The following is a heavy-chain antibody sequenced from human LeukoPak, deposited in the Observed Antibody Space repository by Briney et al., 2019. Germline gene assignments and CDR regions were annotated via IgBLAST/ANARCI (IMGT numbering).Heavy chain of an antibody. CDR3: ARVDIVVVVAASMSVNWFDP. V-gene: IGHV4-38-2*02. J-gene: IGHJ5*02. CDR1: GYSISSGYY. D-gene: IGHD2-15*01. Sequence: SETLSLTCTVSGYSISSGYYWGWIRQPPGKGLEWIGSIYHSGSTYYNPSLESRVTISVDTSKNQFSLKLSSVTAADTAVYYCARVDIVVVVAASMSVNWFDPWGQGTLVTVSS. CDR2: IYHSGST.